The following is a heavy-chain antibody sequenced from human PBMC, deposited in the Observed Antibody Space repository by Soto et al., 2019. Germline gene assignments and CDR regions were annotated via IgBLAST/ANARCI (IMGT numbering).Heavy chain of an antibody. D-gene: IGHD2-2*01. CDR3: ASAAQLPDYFQH. CDR2: IYYSGST. V-gene: IGHV4-59*01. CDR1: GGSISSYY. Sequence: QVQLQESGPGLVKPSETLSLTCTVSGGSISSYYWSWIRQPPGKGLEWIGYIYYSGSTNYNPSLNSRVTISVATSKNQFSLKLSSVTAADTAVYYCASAAQLPDYFQHWGQGTLVTVSS. J-gene: IGHJ1*01.